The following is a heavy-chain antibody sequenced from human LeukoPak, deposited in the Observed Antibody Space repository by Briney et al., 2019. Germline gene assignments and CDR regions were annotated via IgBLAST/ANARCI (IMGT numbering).Heavy chain of an antibody. CDR2: IWFDGDNK. CDR1: GFTFNKYG. D-gene: IGHD3-10*01. Sequence: GGSLRLSCAASGFTFNKYGIHWVRQAPGKGLEWVAVIWFDGDNKYFADSVRGRFTTSRDNSNTTLYLQMNSLTAEDTAVYYCARENEFYFDYWGQGTLVTVSS. V-gene: IGHV3-33*01. J-gene: IGHJ4*02. CDR3: ARENEFYFDY.